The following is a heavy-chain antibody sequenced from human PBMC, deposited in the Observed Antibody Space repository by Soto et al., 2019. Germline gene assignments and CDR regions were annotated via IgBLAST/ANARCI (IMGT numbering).Heavy chain of an antibody. CDR1: GFTFNRYW. CDR2: MNQDGSEK. CDR3: ARAGELWFGEWYFYY. J-gene: IGHJ4*02. Sequence: EVQLVESGGGLVQPGGSLRLSCAVSGFTFNRYWMTWVRQAPGKGLEWVANMNQDGSEKYYVDSVKGRFTISRDNAKNSRYLKMVSLRVEDTAVYYCARAGELWFGEWYFYYGGQGTLVTVSS. V-gene: IGHV3-7*04. D-gene: IGHD3-10*01.